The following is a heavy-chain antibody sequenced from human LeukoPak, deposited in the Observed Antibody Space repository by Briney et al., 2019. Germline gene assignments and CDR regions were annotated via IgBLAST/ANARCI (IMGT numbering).Heavy chain of an antibody. Sequence: GGSLRLSCAASGFTFSSYAMHWVRQAPGKGLEWVAVISYDGSNKYYADSVKGRFTISRDNSKNTLYLQMNSLRAEDTAVYYCAREDDYGDYSGGYFDYWGQGTLVTVSS. D-gene: IGHD4-17*01. CDR3: AREDDYGDYSGGYFDY. V-gene: IGHV3-30-3*01. J-gene: IGHJ4*02. CDR1: GFTFSSYA. CDR2: ISYDGSNK.